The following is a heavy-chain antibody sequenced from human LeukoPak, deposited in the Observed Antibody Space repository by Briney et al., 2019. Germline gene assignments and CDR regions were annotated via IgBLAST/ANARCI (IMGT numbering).Heavy chain of an antibody. J-gene: IGHJ1*01. Sequence: GASVKVSCKASGGTFSGYTISWVRQAPGQGLEWMGRIIPILGIANYAQKFQGRVTITADKSTSTAYMELSSLRSEDTAVYYCAVAATPVLNPSAEYFQHWGQGTLVTVSS. V-gene: IGHV1-69*02. D-gene: IGHD2-15*01. CDR1: GGTFSGYT. CDR2: IIPILGIA. CDR3: AVAATPVLNPSAEYFQH.